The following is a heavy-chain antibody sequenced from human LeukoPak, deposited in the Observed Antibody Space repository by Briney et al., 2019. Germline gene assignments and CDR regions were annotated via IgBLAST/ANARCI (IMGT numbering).Heavy chain of an antibody. CDR1: GFTFSSYA. V-gene: IGHV3-23*01. CDR3: ARDFDWGADY. D-gene: IGHD3-9*01. J-gene: IGHJ4*02. Sequence: GGSLRLSCAASGFTFSSYAMSWVRQAPGKGLEWVSAISGSGGSTYYADSVKGRFTISRDNSKNTLYLQMNSLTSDDTAVYYCARDFDWGADYWGQGTLVVVSS. CDR2: ISGSGGST.